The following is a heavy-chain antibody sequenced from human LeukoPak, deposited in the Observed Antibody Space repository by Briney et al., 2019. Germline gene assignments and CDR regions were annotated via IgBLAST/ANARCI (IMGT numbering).Heavy chain of an antibody. CDR3: AKVGIVVVVAAPTSNWFDP. CDR1: GFTFSSYS. CDR2: ISSSSSYI. D-gene: IGHD2-15*01. J-gene: IGHJ5*02. V-gene: IGHV3-21*01. Sequence: PGGSLRLSCAASGFTFSSYSMNWVRQAPGKGLEWVSSISSSSSYIYYADSVKGRFTISRDNAKNSLYLQMNSLRAEDTAVYYCAKVGIVVVVAAPTSNWFDPWGQGTLVTVSS.